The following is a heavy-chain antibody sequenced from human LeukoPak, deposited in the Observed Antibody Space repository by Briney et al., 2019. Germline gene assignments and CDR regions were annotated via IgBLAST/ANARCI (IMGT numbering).Heavy chain of an antibody. CDR3: ARGRDYGRYFDY. Sequence: SQTLSLTCTVSGGSISSGSYYWSWIRQPAGKGLEWIGRIYTSGSTNYNPSLKSRVTISVDTSKNQFSLKLSSVTAADTAVYCCARGRDYGRYFDYWGQGTLVTVSS. CDR1: GGSISSGSYY. CDR2: IYTSGST. J-gene: IGHJ4*02. V-gene: IGHV4-61*02. D-gene: IGHD4-17*01.